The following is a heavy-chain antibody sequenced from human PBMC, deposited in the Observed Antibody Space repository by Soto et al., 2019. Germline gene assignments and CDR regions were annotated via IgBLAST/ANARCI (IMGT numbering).Heavy chain of an antibody. Sequence: GGSLRLSCTASGFTFSSYAMSWVRQAPGKGLEWVSSISGSGGSTYYADSVKGRFIISRDNSKSTLYLQMNSLRAEDTAVYYCATGTFNFDSWGQGTLVTVSS. CDR2: ISGSGGST. J-gene: IGHJ4*02. CDR3: ATGTFNFDS. V-gene: IGHV3-23*01. CDR1: GFTFSSYA.